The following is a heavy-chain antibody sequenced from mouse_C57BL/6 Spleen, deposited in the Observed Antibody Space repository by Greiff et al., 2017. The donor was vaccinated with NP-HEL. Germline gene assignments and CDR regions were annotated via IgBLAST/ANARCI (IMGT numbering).Heavy chain of an antibody. Sequence: VQLKESGAELVKPGASVKMSCKASGYTFTTYPIEWMKQNHGKSLEWIGNFHPYNDDTKYNEKFKGKATLTVEKSSSTVYLELSRLTSDDSAVYYCARSGLLDYYAMDYWGQGTSVTVSS. CDR2: FHPYNDDT. CDR3: ARSGLLDYYAMDY. CDR1: GYTFTTYP. J-gene: IGHJ4*01. V-gene: IGHV1-47*01. D-gene: IGHD2-3*01.